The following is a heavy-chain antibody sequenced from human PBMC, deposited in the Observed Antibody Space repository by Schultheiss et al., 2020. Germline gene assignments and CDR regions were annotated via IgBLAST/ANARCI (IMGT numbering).Heavy chain of an antibody. CDR1: GFTFSTYA. J-gene: IGHJ3*01. Sequence: GESLKISCAASGFTFSTYAIQWVRQAPGKGLEWVAVISNDGINKHYADSVKGRLTISRDNSKSTLYLQMNSLRPEDTALYYCAGRGAADTFDVWGQGTMGTVAS. V-gene: IGHV3-30-3*01. CDR2: ISNDGINK. D-gene: IGHD3-10*01. CDR3: AGRGAADTFDV.